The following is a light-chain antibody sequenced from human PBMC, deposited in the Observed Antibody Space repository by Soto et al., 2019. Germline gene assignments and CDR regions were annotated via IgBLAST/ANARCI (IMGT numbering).Light chain of an antibody. CDR2: DVT. CDR1: SSDVGGYNF. Sequence: QSVLTQPPSASGSPGQSVTISCTGASSDVGGYNFVSWYQHHPGKAPRFMIYDVTQRPSGVPDRFSGSKSGNTASLTVSGLQVDDEAYYYCSSYAGSSIPVAFGGGTQLTVL. J-gene: IGLJ2*01. V-gene: IGLV2-8*01. CDR3: SSYAGSSIPVA.